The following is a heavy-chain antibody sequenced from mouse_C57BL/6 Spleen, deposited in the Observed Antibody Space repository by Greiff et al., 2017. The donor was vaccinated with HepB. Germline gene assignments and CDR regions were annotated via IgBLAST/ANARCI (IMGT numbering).Heavy chain of an antibody. CDR3: ARYPYGYPYYAMDY. D-gene: IGHD2-2*01. V-gene: IGHV7-3*01. Sequence: EVQRVESGGGLVQPGGSLSLSCAASGFTFTDYYMSWVRQPPGKALEWLGFIRNKANGYTTEYSASVKGRFTISRDNSQSILYLQMNALRAEDSATYYCARYPYGYPYYAMDYWGQGTSVTVSS. CDR1: GFTFTDYY. J-gene: IGHJ4*01. CDR2: IRNKANGYTT.